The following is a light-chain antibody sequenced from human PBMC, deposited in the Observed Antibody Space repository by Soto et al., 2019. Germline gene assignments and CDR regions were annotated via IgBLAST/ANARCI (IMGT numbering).Light chain of an antibody. CDR2: DNN. J-gene: IGLJ2*01. V-gene: IGLV1-40*01. CDR3: QSYDSIMEV. CDR1: SSNIGAGYD. Sequence: QLVLTQPPSVSGAPGQRVTISCTGSSSNIGAGYDVHWYQQFPGTAPKLLIYDNNNRPSGVPDRFSGSKSGTSASLAISGLQAEDEAHYYCQSYDSIMEVFGGGTKLTVL.